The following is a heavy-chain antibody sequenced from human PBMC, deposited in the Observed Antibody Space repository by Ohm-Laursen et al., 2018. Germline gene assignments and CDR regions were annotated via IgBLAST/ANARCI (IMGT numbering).Heavy chain of an antibody. CDR1: GGSISSSSYY. Sequence: SDTLSLTCTVSGGSISSSSYYWGWIRQPPGKGLEWIGSIHYSGSTYYNPSLKSRVTISVDTSKNQFSLKLSSVTAADTAVYYCARHVRVTSAAYFDYWGQGTLVTVSS. CDR3: ARHVRVTSAAYFDY. D-gene: IGHD6-13*01. CDR2: IHYSGST. J-gene: IGHJ4*02. V-gene: IGHV4-39*01.